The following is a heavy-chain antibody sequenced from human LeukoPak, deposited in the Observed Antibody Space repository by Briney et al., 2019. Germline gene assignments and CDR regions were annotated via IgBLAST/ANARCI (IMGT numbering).Heavy chain of an antibody. CDR2: IYYSGST. V-gene: IGHV4-59*08. D-gene: IGHD2-15*01. CDR1: GGSISSHY. Sequence: PSETLSLTCTVSGGSISSHYWSWIRQPPGKGLEWIGCIYYSGSTNYNPSLKSRVTISVDTSKNQFSLKLSSVTAADTAIYYCARSYCSGGSCWVYFDYWGQGTLVTVSS. J-gene: IGHJ4*02. CDR3: ARSYCSGGSCWVYFDY.